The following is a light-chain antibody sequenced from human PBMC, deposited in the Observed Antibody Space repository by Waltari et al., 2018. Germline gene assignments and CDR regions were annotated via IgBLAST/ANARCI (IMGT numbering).Light chain of an antibody. V-gene: IGKV1-39*01. CDR3: QQSYITPYT. J-gene: IGKJ2*01. CDR2: DAS. CDR1: QTMSNY. Sequence: DIQMTQSPSSLSASVGDRVTITCRASQTMSNYLNWYQHKTGKAPRLLIYDASSLASGVPSRFIGSGSGTEFTLTISSLEPEDFATYYCQQSYITPYTFGQGTNLEIK.